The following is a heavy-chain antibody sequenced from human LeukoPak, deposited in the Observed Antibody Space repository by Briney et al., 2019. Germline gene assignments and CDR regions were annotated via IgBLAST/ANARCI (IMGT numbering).Heavy chain of an antibody. D-gene: IGHD5-18*01. Sequence: ASVTVSCKAPGYTFTGYYMHWVRQAPAQGLEWVGWINPNSGGTNYAQKFQGRVTMTRDTAISTAYMELSRLRSDDTAVYYCARGGYSYPFLMGRDYYYYYMDVWGKGTTVTISS. CDR3: ARGGYSYPFLMGRDYYYYYMDV. CDR2: INPNSGGT. CDR1: GYTFTGYY. J-gene: IGHJ6*03. V-gene: IGHV1-2*02.